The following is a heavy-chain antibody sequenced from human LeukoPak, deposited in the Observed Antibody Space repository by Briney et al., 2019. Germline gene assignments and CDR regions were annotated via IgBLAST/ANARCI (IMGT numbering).Heavy chain of an antibody. D-gene: IGHD5-18*01. J-gene: IGHJ4*02. CDR3: GGGAAVVTEFDY. CDR1: GYTFTSYG. Sequence: ASVKVSCKASGYTFTSYGISWVRQAPGQGLEWMGWISAYNGNTNYAQKLQGRVTMTTDTSTRAAYMELRGLSADGTAVYFCGGGAAVVTEFDYWGQGTLVTVSS. V-gene: IGHV1-18*01. CDR2: ISAYNGNT.